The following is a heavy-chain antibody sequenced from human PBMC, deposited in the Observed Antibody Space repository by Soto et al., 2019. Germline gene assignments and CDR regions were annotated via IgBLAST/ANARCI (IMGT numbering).Heavy chain of an antibody. CDR3: ARDYYGSGSYYYYYYYMDV. Sequence: SVKVSCKASGFTFTSSAVQWVRQARGQRLEWKGWIVVGSGSTSYAQKFQGRVTMTRDTSTSTVYMELSSLRSEDTAVYYCARDYYGSGSYYYYYYYMDVWGKGTTVTVSS. V-gene: IGHV1-58*01. D-gene: IGHD3-10*01. CDR1: GFTFTSSA. J-gene: IGHJ6*03. CDR2: IVVGSGST.